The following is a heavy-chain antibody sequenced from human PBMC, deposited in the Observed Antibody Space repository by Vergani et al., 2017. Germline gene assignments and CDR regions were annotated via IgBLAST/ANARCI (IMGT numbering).Heavy chain of an antibody. J-gene: IGHJ4*02. Sequence: VESGGGLVLPGGSLRLSCAASGFIFSALSMNWVRQTPTKGLEWVAYISADGAVAHYTDSVRGRFIISRDNSKDTLYLQMNSLRAEDTAVYYCARGYCTNSICRGKVDSWGQGTLVTVSS. CDR1: GFIFSALS. D-gene: IGHD2-8*01. CDR3: ARGYCTNSICRGKVDS. V-gene: IGHV3-48*01. CDR2: ISADGAVA.